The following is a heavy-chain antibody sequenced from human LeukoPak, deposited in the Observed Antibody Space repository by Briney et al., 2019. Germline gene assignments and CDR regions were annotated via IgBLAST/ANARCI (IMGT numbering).Heavy chain of an antibody. Sequence: SVKVSCKASGGTFSSYAISWVRQAPGPGLEWMGGIIPIFGPANYAQKFQGRVTITADESTSTAYMELSSLRSEDTAVYYCARDRARYYYDSSGYFDYWGQGTLVTVSS. J-gene: IGHJ4*02. D-gene: IGHD3-22*01. CDR3: ARDRARYYYDSSGYFDY. V-gene: IGHV1-69*13. CDR1: GGTFSSYA. CDR2: IIPIFGPA.